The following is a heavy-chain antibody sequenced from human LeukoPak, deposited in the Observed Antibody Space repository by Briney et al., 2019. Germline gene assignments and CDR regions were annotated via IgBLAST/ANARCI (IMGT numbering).Heavy chain of an antibody. J-gene: IGHJ4*02. V-gene: IGHV6-1*01. Sequence: SQTLSLTCAISGDSVSSDSASWSWIRQSPSRGLEWLGRTYYRPNRSKWFNDYAVSVKSRITINPDTSKNQFSLQLNSVTPEDTAVYYCAREGLGPDYFDYWGQGTLVTVSS. CDR2: TYYRPNRSKWFN. D-gene: IGHD6-19*01. CDR1: GDSVSSDSAS. CDR3: AREGLGPDYFDY.